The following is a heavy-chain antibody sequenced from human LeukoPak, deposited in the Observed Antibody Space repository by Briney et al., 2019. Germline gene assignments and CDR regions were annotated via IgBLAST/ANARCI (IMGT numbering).Heavy chain of an antibody. CDR3: ARDFYDILTGYATHPYFDY. J-gene: IGHJ4*02. CDR2: IKQDGSEK. V-gene: IGHV3-7*01. D-gene: IGHD3-9*01. CDR1: GFTFSSYW. Sequence: GGSLRLSCAASGFTFSSYWMSWVRQAPGKGLEWVANIKQDGSEKYYVDSVKGRFTISRDNAKNSLYLQMNSLRAEDTAVYYCARDFYDILTGYATHPYFDYWGQGTLVTVSS.